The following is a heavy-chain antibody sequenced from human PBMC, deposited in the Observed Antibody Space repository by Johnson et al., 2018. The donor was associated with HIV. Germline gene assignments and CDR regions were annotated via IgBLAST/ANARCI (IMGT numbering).Heavy chain of an antibody. CDR2: IYSGGYT. J-gene: IGHJ3*02. D-gene: IGHD1-26*01. V-gene: IGHV3-53*03. Sequence: EQLVVSGGGLIQPGGSLRLSCAASGFTVSINYMSWVRQAPGKGLEWVSVIYSGGYTYYADSVKGRFTISRDNSKNTLYLQMKNLRAEDTAVYYCARGLAMGHVAFDIWGQGKMVTVSS. CDR1: GFTVSINY. CDR3: ARGLAMGHVAFDI.